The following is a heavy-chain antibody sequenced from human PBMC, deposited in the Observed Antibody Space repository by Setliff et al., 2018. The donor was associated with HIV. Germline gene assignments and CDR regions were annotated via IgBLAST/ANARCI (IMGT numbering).Heavy chain of an antibody. CDR3: ATMDAHDKNFLGF. D-gene: IGHD3-9*01. Sequence: SETLSLTCAVYGGSFSGYYWSWIRQPPGKGLEWIGEINHSGFTNYNPSLKSRVTISVDTSKAQFSLNLSSVTAADTAKYYCATMDAHDKNFLGFWGQGTLVTVSS. J-gene: IGHJ4*02. CDR1: GGSFSGYY. V-gene: IGHV4-34*01. CDR2: INHSGFT.